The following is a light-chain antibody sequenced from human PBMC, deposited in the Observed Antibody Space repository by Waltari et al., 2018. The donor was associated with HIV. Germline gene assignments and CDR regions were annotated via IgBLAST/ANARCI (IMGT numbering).Light chain of an antibody. CDR1: QRIISW. Sequence: DIQMTQSPSTLSASVGDRVTITCRASQRIISWLAWYQQKPGKAPKLLIYKASTLQSGVPSMFSGSGSATKFTLTISSLQPDDFATYYCQQYNNHWTFGQGTKVEIK. V-gene: IGKV1-5*03. J-gene: IGKJ1*01. CDR3: QQYNNHWT. CDR2: KAS.